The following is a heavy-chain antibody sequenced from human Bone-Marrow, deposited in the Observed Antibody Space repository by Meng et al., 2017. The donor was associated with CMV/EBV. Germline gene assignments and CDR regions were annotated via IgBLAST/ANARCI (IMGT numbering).Heavy chain of an antibody. J-gene: IGHJ4*02. CDR3: ASLIGAAPAFDY. CDR2: ISSDGSNT. CDR1: AFTFSSYP. Sequence: GGSLRLSCAASAFTFSSYPMHWVRQAPGKGLEWVALISSDGSNTHYADSVQGRFIISRDNTKNSLFLQMNSLRADDTAVYYCASLIGAAPAFDYWGQGALVTVSS. V-gene: IGHV3-30-3*01. D-gene: IGHD1-26*01.